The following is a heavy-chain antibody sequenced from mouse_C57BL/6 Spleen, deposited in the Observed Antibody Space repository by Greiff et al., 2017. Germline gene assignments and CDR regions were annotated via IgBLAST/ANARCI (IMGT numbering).Heavy chain of an antibody. D-gene: IGHD1-1*01. Sequence: VQLQQPGAELVRPGSSVKLSCKASGYTFTSYWMDWVKQRPGQGLEWIGNIYPSDSETHYNQKFKDKATLTVDKSCSTAYMQLSRLTSEDSAVYYCARFITTVVATDYYAMDYWGQGTSVTVSS. V-gene: IGHV1-61*01. CDR1: GYTFTSYW. CDR2: IYPSDSET. CDR3: ARFITTVVATDYYAMDY. J-gene: IGHJ4*01.